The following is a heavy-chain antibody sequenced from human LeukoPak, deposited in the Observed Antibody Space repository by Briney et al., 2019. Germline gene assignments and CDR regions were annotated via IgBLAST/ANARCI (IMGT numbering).Heavy chain of an antibody. J-gene: IGHJ4*02. D-gene: IGHD1-26*01. V-gene: IGHV1-2*02. CDR2: ITPNSGDT. CDR3: ARRPGWELRAPFDY. CDR1: GYTFTGYH. Sequence: ASVKVSCKASGYTFTGYHIHWVRQAPGQGLEWMGRITPNSGDTNYAQNFQGRVTMTRDTSISTAYMELSRLRSDDTAVYYCARRPGWELRAPFDYWGQGTLVTVSS.